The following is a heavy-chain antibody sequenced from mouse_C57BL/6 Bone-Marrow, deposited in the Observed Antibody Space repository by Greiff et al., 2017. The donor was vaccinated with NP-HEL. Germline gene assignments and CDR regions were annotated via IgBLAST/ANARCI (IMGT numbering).Heavy chain of an antibody. CDR2: IYPGSGNT. CDR1: GYSFTSYY. D-gene: IGHD1-1*01. V-gene: IGHV1-66*01. J-gene: IGHJ1*03. Sequence: QVQLKQSGPELVKPGASVKISCKASGYSFTSYYIHWVKQRPGQGLEWIGWIYPGSGNTKYNEKFKGKATLTADTSSSTAYMQLSSLTSEDSAVYYCASPNYGSSSYWYFDVWGTGTTVTVSS. CDR3: ASPNYGSSSYWYFDV.